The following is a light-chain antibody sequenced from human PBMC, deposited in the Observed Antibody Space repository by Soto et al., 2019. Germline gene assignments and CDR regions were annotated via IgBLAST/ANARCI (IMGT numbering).Light chain of an antibody. Sequence: DILMTQSPSSLSASVGDRVNIPCRASQNITTYLNWYQQKPGKAPKLLIYGASILQSGVPSRFSGSGAGTDFTLTISGLQPEDFATYYCQQSYSTLPWTFGQGTKVEIK. J-gene: IGKJ1*01. V-gene: IGKV1-39*01. CDR2: GAS. CDR1: QNITTY. CDR3: QQSYSTLPWT.